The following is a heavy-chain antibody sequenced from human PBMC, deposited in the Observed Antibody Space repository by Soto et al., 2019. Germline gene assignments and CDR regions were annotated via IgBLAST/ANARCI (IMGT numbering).Heavy chain of an antibody. CDR1: GFSFSGYS. V-gene: IGHV3-48*01. D-gene: IGHD5-18*01. CDR2: ISSSTTTI. CDR3: AKDQGTAMADY. Sequence: GGSLRLSCAASGFSFSGYSMSWVRQAPGKGLEWVSYISSSTTTIYYADSVKGRFTISRDNSKNTLYLQMNSLRAEDTAVYYCAKDQGTAMADYWGQGTLVTVSS. J-gene: IGHJ4*02.